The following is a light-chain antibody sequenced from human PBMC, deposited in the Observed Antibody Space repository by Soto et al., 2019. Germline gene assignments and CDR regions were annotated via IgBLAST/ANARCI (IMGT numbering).Light chain of an antibody. CDR1: SSDIGGYDS. Sequence: QSALTQPASVSGSPGQSITISCTGTSSDIGGYDSVSWYQQYPGKAPKLMIYDVSNRPSGVSNRFSGSKSGNTASLTISGLQAEDEADYYCTSYTSSTTRVVFGGGTKVNVL. V-gene: IGLV2-14*01. CDR3: TSYTSSTTRVV. J-gene: IGLJ2*01. CDR2: DVS.